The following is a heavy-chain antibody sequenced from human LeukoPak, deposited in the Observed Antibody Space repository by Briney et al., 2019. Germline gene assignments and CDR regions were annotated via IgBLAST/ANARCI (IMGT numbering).Heavy chain of an antibody. J-gene: IGHJ4*02. V-gene: IGHV3-21*01. CDR3: ARDRSSDWHFDF. CDR1: GFIVNSNY. CDR2: ISGSTGYI. Sequence: GGSPRLSCAASGFIVNSNYMNWVRQAPGKGLEWVSSISGSTGYIYYADSAKGRFTISRDNAKNSLFLQMNSLRAEDTAVYYCARDRSSDWHFDFWGPGTPVTVSS. D-gene: IGHD6-19*01.